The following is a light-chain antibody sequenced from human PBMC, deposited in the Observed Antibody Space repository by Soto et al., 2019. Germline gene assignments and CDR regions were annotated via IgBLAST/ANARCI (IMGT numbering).Light chain of an antibody. Sequence: QSVLTQPPSASGSPGQSVTISCTGTTSDIGAYNYVSWYQQHPGKAPKLMIYDVSKRPSGVPDRFSGSKSGNTASLTISGLQAEDEADYYCCSYAGSYTLYVFGTGTKV. CDR1: TSDIGAYNY. J-gene: IGLJ1*01. V-gene: IGLV2-11*01. CDR3: CSYAGSYTLYV. CDR2: DVS.